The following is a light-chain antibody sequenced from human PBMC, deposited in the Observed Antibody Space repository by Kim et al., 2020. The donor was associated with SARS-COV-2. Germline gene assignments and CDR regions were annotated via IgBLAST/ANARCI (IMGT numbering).Light chain of an antibody. CDR1: QSVTRNN. Sequence: PGDGATLSCRASQSVTRNNLAWYQQRPGQAPRLLIYAASRRAAGIPDRFSGSGSGADFTLTISRLEPEDFAVYYCQQYGGSPSLTFGLGTRLEIK. CDR3: QQYGGSPSLT. J-gene: IGKJ5*01. V-gene: IGKV3-20*01. CDR2: AAS.